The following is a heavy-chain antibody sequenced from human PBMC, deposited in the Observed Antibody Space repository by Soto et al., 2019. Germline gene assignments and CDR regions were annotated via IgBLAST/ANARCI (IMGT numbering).Heavy chain of an antibody. CDR3: ARHPYYYDSSGYPDY. D-gene: IGHD3-22*01. V-gene: IGHV4-39*01. CDR1: GGSISSSSYY. Sequence: SETLSLTCTVSGGSISSSSYYWGWIRQPPGKGLEWIGSIYYSGSTYYNPSLKSRVTISVDTSKNQFSLKLSSVTAADTAVYDGARHPYYYDSSGYPDYGGQGTLVTVS. J-gene: IGHJ4*02. CDR2: IYYSGST.